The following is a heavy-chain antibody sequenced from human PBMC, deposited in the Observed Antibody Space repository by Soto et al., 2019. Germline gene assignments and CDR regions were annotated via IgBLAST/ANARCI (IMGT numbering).Heavy chain of an antibody. V-gene: IGHV3-74*01. CDR1: GFAFSSHW. CDR3: ARDPYHYSYYGLDV. J-gene: IGHJ6*02. Sequence: EVQLVESGGGLVQPGGSLRLSCAASGFAFSSHWMHWVRQAPGKGLVWFSRINNDGSITTNTDSVKGRFTISRDNAKNTLFLEMNSLRVEDTAVYYCARDPYHYSYYGLDVWGQGTTVIVSS. CDR2: INNDGSIT.